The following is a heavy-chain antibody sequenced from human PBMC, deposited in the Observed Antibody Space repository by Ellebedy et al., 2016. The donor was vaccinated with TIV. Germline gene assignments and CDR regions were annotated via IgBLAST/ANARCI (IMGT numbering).Heavy chain of an antibody. CDR1: EFMVNNYA. Sequence: GGSLRLSCVPSEFMVNNYAMHWVRQSPGKGLEWLAVMSYDGSKKLYADSVEGRFTFSRDTSKNTLYLQLRNLRAEDTAVYYCVRDRSSVGDYYYHGMDVWGQGTTVTVSS. V-gene: IGHV3-30-3*01. CDR2: MSYDGSKK. D-gene: IGHD3-3*01. CDR3: VRDRSSVGDYYYHGMDV. J-gene: IGHJ6*02.